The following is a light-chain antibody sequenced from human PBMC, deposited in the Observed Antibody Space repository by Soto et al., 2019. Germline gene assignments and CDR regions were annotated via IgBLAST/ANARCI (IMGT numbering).Light chain of an antibody. Sequence: EIVMTQSTATLSVSPGERATLSCRASQSVSSNLAWYQQKPGQAPSLLIYDISARATGIPTRFSGSGSGTEFTLTMSSLQSEDFAVYYCQQYNDWPITFGGGTKVEIK. J-gene: IGKJ4*01. CDR3: QQYNDWPIT. CDR2: DIS. CDR1: QSVSSN. V-gene: IGKV3D-15*01.